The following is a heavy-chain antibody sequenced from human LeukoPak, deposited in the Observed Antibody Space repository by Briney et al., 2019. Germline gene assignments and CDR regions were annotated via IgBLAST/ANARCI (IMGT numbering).Heavy chain of an antibody. CDR1: GYSISSGYY. CDR2: IYHSGST. D-gene: IGHD5-24*01. Sequence: SETLSLTCTVSGYSISSGYYWGWIRQPPGKGLEWIGSIYHSGSTYYNPSLKSRVTISVDTSKNQFSLKLSSVTAADTAVYYCARGRKMALDYWGQGTLVTVSS. J-gene: IGHJ4*02. CDR3: ARGRKMALDY. V-gene: IGHV4-38-2*02.